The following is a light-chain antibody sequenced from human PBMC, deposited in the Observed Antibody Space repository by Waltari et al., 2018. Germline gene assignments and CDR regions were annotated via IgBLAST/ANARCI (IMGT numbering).Light chain of an antibody. Sequence: DIQMIQSPSTLSASVGDRVTITCRASQNITRWLARYQQKPGKAPKLLMYDVSTLESGVPSRFSGRGSGTEFTLTISSLQPDDFAVYYCQQYNTYCSFGGGTKVEI. J-gene: IGKJ4*01. V-gene: IGKV1-5*01. CDR1: QNITRW. CDR2: DVS. CDR3: QQYNTYCS.